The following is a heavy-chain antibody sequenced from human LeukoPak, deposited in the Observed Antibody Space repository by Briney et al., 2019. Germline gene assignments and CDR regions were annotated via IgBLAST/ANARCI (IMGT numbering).Heavy chain of an antibody. CDR2: MNPNSGNT. D-gene: IGHD4-17*01. J-gene: IGHJ4*02. CDR1: VYTFTSYD. CDR3: ARTLTYGDYDFDY. Sequence: ASVTVSCTASVYTFTSYDINWVRQATGQGLEWMGWMNPNSGNTGYAQKFQGRVTMTRDTSISTAYMELNSLRSEDTAVYYCARTLTYGDYDFDYWGQGTLVTVSS. V-gene: IGHV1-8*01.